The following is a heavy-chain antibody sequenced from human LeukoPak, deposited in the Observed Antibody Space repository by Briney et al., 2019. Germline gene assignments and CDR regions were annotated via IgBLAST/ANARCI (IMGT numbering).Heavy chain of an antibody. Sequence: GGSLRLSCAASGFTFSSYNMIWVRQAPGKGLEWVSSISSTSTYIYYADSVKGRFTISRDNALNSLYLQMNSLRAEAMPVYSCARDWVSINSYYFDYWGQGTLVTVSS. V-gene: IGHV3-21*01. D-gene: IGHD2/OR15-2a*01. CDR2: ISSTSTYI. J-gene: IGHJ4*02. CDR1: GFTFSSYN. CDR3: ARDWVSINSYYFDY.